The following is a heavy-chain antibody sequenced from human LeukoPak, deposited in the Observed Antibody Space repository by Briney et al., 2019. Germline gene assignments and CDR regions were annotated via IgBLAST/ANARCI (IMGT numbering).Heavy chain of an antibody. CDR2: ISSSSSYI. J-gene: IGHJ3*02. V-gene: IGHV3-21*01. CDR1: GFAFSSYS. D-gene: IGHD5-18*01. CDR3: ARERGIQLWNRPFDAFDI. Sequence: GGSLRLSCAASGFAFSSYSMNWVRQAPGKGLEWVSSISSSSSYIYYADSVKGRFTISRDNAKNSLYLQMNSLRAEDTAVYYCARERGIQLWNRPFDAFDIWGQGTMVTVSS.